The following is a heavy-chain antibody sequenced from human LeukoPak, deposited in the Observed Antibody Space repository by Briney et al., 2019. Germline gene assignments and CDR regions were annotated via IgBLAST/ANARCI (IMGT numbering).Heavy chain of an antibody. V-gene: IGHV3-7*01. D-gene: IGHD1-26*01. CDR2: IKQDGSEK. J-gene: IGHJ4*02. CDR1: GFTFSSYW. CDR3: ARAYLAEWELLDGDY. Sequence: PGGSLRLSCAASGFTFSSYWMSWVRQAPGKGLEWVANIKQDGSEKYYVDSVKGRYTISRDNAKNSLYLQMNSLRAEDTAVYYCARAYLAEWELLDGDYWGQGTLVTVSS.